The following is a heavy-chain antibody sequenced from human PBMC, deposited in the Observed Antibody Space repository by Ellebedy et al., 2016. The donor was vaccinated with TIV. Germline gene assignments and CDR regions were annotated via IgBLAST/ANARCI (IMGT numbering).Heavy chain of an antibody. V-gene: IGHV5-51*01. CDR1: GYSFTDYW. CDR3: ARPKFCSGGSCPQIEY. CDR2: IYPGDYDT. Sequence: GESLKISCAVSGYSFTDYWIGWVRQMPGKGLEWLAVIYPGDYDTSYSPSFQGQVTISADKSISTAFLQWSSLKASDTAMYYCARPKFCSGGSCPQIEYWGQGTLVTVST. J-gene: IGHJ4*02. D-gene: IGHD2-15*01.